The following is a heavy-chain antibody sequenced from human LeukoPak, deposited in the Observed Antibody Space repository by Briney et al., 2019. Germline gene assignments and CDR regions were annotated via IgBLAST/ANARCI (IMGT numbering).Heavy chain of an antibody. D-gene: IGHD3-3*01. CDR2: ISGSGGST. CDR3: AKSTGRVADY. Sequence: GVSLRLSCAASGFTFSSYAMSWVRQAPGKGLEWVPAISGSGGSTYYPDSVKGRFTISRDNSKNTLYLQMNSLRAEDTAVYYCAKSTGRVADYWGQGTLVTVSS. V-gene: IGHV3-23*01. J-gene: IGHJ4*02. CDR1: GFTFSSYA.